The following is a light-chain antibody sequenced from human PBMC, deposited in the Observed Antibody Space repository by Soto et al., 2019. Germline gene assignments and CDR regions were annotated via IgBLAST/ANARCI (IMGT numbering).Light chain of an antibody. CDR2: AAS. V-gene: IGKV1-12*01. CDR3: QQTNTFPLS. CDR1: QGISTW. J-gene: IGKJ3*01. Sequence: DIQMTQSPSFVSASVGDRVTITCRASQGISTWLAWYQQKPGKAPNLLIYAASNLQNGVPSRFSGSGSGTDFTLTISSLQPEDSATYYCQQTNTFPLSFGPGTKVDVK.